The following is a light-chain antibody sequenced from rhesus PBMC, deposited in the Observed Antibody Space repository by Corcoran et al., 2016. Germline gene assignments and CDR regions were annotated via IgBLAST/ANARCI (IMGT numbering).Light chain of an antibody. CDR3: QHYYSTPYS. CDR1: QGITND. V-gene: IGKV1-25*01. Sequence: DIQMTQSPSSLSASVGDRVTITCRASQGITNDLAWYHQKPGETPKVLIYEASSLQSGIPSRFIGSVSGTDFTLTISSLQSEDFATYYCQHYYSTPYSFGQGTKVEIK. CDR2: EAS. J-gene: IGKJ2*01.